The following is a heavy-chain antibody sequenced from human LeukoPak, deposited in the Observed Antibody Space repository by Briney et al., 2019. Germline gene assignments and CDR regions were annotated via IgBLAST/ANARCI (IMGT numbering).Heavy chain of an antibody. CDR1: GGSISSSSYYW. CDR3: ARGADTGYSSDS. CDR2: INSDARST. Sequence: PSETLSLTCTVSGGSISSSSYYWMHWVRQAPGKGLVWVSRINSDARSTSYADSVKGRFTISRDNAKNTLYLQMNSLRAEDTAVYYCARGADTGYSSDSWGQGTLVTVSS. V-gene: IGHV3-74*01. J-gene: IGHJ5*02. D-gene: IGHD6-19*01.